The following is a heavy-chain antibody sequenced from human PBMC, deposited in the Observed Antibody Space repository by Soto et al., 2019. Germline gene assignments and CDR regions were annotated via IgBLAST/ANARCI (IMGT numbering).Heavy chain of an antibody. J-gene: IGHJ6*03. D-gene: IGHD2-15*01. V-gene: IGHV4-59*08. CDR2: IYYSGST. Sequence: SETLSLTCTVSGGSISSYYWSWIRQPPGKGLEWIGYIYYSGSTNYNPSLKSRVTISVDTSKNQFSLKLSSVTAADTAVYYCARRSGPPKYYYYYYMDVWGKGTTVTVSS. CDR1: GGSISSYY. CDR3: ARRSGPPKYYYYYYMDV.